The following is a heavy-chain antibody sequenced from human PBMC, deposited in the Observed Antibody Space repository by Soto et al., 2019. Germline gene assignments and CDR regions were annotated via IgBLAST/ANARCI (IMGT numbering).Heavy chain of an antibody. V-gene: IGHV1-24*01. J-gene: IGHJ4*02. CDR2: FDPEDGET. CDR3: ATGPPLIVGATHEGFFDY. CDR1: GYTLTELS. Sequence: GASVKVSCKVSGYTLTELSMHWVRQAPGKGLEWMGGFDPEDGETIYAQKFQGRVTMTEDTSTDTAYMELSSLRSEDTAVYYCATGPPLIVGATHEGFFDYWGQGTLVTVSS. D-gene: IGHD1-26*01.